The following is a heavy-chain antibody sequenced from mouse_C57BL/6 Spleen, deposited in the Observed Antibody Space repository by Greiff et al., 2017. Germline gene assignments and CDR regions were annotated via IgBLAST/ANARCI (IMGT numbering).Heavy chain of an antibody. D-gene: IGHD1-1*01. CDR3: VRGTTGGDAMDY. CDR2: IRSKSNNYAT. J-gene: IGHJ4*01. V-gene: IGHV10-1*01. CDR1: GFSFNTYA. Sequence: EVKLMESGGGLVQPKGSLKLSCAASGFSFNTYAMNWVRQAPGKGLEWVARIRSKSNNYATYYADSVKDRFTISRDDSESMLYLQMNNLKPEDTAMYYCVRGTTGGDAMDYWGQGTSVTVSS.